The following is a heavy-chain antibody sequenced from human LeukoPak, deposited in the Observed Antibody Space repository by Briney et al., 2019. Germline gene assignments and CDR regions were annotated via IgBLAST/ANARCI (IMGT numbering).Heavy chain of an antibody. Sequence: SETLSLTCTVSGGSISIYYWNWIRQPAGKGLEWIGRIFTSGITNYNPSLKSRVTMSVDTSKNQFSLNLSSVIAADTAIYSCARETSGTYYNPLGYMDVWGKGTTVTVSS. V-gene: IGHV4-4*07. D-gene: IGHD3-10*01. J-gene: IGHJ6*03. CDR3: ARETSGTYYNPLGYMDV. CDR2: IFTSGIT. CDR1: GGSISIYY.